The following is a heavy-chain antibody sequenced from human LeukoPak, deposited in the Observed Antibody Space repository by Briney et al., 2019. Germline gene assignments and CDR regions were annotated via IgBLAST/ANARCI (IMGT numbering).Heavy chain of an antibody. CDR3: ARDRYIYYGPNWFDP. CDR1: GGSISSYY. CDR2: IYTSGST. Sequence: PSETLSLTCTVSGGSISSYYWSWIRQPAGKGLEWIGRIYTSGSTNYNPSLKSRVTMSVDTSKNQFSLKLSSVAAADTAVYYCARDRYIYYGPNWFDPWGQGTLVTVSS. J-gene: IGHJ5*02. D-gene: IGHD3-10*01. V-gene: IGHV4-4*07.